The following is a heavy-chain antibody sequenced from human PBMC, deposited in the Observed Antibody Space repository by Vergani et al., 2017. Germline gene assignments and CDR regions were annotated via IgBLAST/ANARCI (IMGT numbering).Heavy chain of an antibody. CDR1: GYPFTSYY. D-gene: IGHD1-26*01. Sequence: QVQLVQSGAEVKKPGASVKVSCKASGYPFTSYYMHWVRQAPGQGLEWMGIINPSGGSTSYAQKFQGRVTMTRGTSTSTVYMELSSLRSEDTAVYYCARDRPTGRSGSYYWEYYYMDVWGKGTTVTVSS. V-gene: IGHV1-46*01. J-gene: IGHJ6*03. CDR2: INPSGGST. CDR3: ARDRPTGRSGSYYWEYYYMDV.